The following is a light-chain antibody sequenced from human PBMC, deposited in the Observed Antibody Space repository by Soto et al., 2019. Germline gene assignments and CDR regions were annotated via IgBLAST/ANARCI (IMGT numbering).Light chain of an antibody. J-gene: IGKJ2*01. CDR3: QQSYNSPYS. CDR2: AAT. CDR1: QSINNY. Sequence: DIQMTQSPSSLSTSLGDRVTITCRASQSINNYLNWYQQEEGKAPKLLIYAATSLQSGVPSRFSGSGSGTEFTLTISSLQPGDVATYYCQQSYNSPYSFGLGTKLEIK. V-gene: IGKV1-39*01.